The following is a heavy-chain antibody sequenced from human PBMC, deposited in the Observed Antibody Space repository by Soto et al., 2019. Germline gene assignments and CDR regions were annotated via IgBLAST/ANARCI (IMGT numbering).Heavy chain of an antibody. CDR1: GFTFSNAW. CDR3: TTLSITMVRGVILGHYYGMDV. V-gene: IGHV3-15*07. D-gene: IGHD3-10*01. CDR2: IKSKTDGGRT. Sequence: GGSLRLSCAASGFTFSNAWMNWVRQAPGKGLEWVGRIKSKTDGGRTDYAAPVKGRFTISRVDSNNTLYLQMNSLKTDDTAVYYCTTLSITMVRGVILGHYYGMDVWGQGTTVTVSS. J-gene: IGHJ6*02.